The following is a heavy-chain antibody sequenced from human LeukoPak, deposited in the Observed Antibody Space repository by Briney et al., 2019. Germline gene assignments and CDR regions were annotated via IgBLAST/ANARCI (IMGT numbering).Heavy chain of an antibody. CDR1: GGSFSDYD. V-gene: IGHV4-34*01. CDR3: ARVGIVVVVAATPFAFDI. J-gene: IGHJ3*02. Sequence: PSETLSLTCAVSGGSFSDYDWSWIRQPPGKGLEWIGSIHYSGSTYYNPSLKSRVTISVDTSKNQFSLKLSSVTAADTAVYYCARVGIVVVVAATPFAFDIWGQGTMVTVSS. D-gene: IGHD2-15*01. CDR2: IHYSGST.